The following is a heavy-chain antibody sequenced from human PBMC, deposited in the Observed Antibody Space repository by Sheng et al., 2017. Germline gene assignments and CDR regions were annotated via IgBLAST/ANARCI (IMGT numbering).Heavy chain of an antibody. CDR1: GGSISSHY. J-gene: IGHJ4*02. V-gene: IGHV4-59*11. Sequence: QVQLQESGPGLVKPSETLSLTCTVSGGSISSHYWSWIRQPPGKGLEWIGYIYYSGSTNLQPLPQESSHHISRHVQKNQFSLKLSSVTAADTAVYYCARASIAAAYPFDYWGQGTLVTVSS. CDR3: ARASIAAAYPFDY. D-gene: IGHD6-13*01. CDR2: IYYSGST.